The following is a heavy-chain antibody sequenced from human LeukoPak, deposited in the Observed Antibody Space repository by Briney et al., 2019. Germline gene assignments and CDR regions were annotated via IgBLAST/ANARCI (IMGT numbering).Heavy chain of an antibody. Sequence: PGGSLRLSCAASGFTFTSYSMNWVRPAPGKGLEWVSSISSSSSYIYYTDSVKGRFTISRDNAKNSLYLQMNSLRAEDTAVYYCARDYYGDYLFDYGGQGTLATVSS. J-gene: IGHJ4*02. CDR1: GFTFTSYS. CDR2: ISSSSSYI. CDR3: ARDYYGDYLFDY. V-gene: IGHV3-21*01. D-gene: IGHD4-17*01.